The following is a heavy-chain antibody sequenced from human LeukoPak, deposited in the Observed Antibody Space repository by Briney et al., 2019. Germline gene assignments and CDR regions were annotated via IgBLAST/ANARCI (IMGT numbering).Heavy chain of an antibody. Sequence: GGSLRLSCAASGFTFSTYWMSWVRQAPGKGLEWVANIKQDGSQKYYVDSVKGRFTISRDDAKNSLYLQMNSLRAEDTAVYYCALLGFDYFDYWGQGTLVTVSS. CDR2: IKQDGSQK. CDR3: ALLGFDYFDY. V-gene: IGHV3-7*01. CDR1: GFTFSTYW. J-gene: IGHJ4*02.